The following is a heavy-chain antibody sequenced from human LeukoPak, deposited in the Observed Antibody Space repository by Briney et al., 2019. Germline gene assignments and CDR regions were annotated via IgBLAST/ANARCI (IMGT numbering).Heavy chain of an antibody. CDR1: GFTFSSYG. V-gene: IGHV3-30*18. D-gene: IGHD2-15*01. CDR2: ISYDGSNK. J-gene: IGHJ6*03. Sequence: GGSLGLSCAASGFTFSSYGMHWVRQAPGKGLEWVAVISYDGSNKYYADSVKGRFTISRDNSKNTLYLQMNSLRAEDTAVYYCAKDPGYCSGGSCYPTPIYYYYYVDVWGKGTTVTVSS. CDR3: AKDPGYCSGGSCYPTPIYYYYYVDV.